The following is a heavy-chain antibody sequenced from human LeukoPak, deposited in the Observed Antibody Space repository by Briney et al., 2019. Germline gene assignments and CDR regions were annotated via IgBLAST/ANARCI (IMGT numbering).Heavy chain of an antibody. CDR3: ATRPAASSGYYYYYYGMDV. Sequence: ASVKVSCKASGYTFTGYYMHWVRQAPGQGLEWMGWINPNSGGTNYAQKFQGRVTMTRDTSISTAYMELSRLRSDDTAVYYWATRPAASSGYYYYYYGMDVWGQGTTVTVS. D-gene: IGHD3-22*01. V-gene: IGHV1-2*02. CDR2: INPNSGGT. CDR1: GYTFTGYY. J-gene: IGHJ6*02.